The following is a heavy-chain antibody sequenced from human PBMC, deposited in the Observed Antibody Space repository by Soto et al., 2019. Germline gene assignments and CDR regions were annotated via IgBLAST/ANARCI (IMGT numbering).Heavy chain of an antibody. J-gene: IGHJ3*02. D-gene: IGHD3-16*02. Sequence: VASVKVSCKASGYTFTSYDINWVRQATGQGLEWMGWMNPNSGNTGYAQKFQGRVTMTRNTSISTAYMELSSLRSEDTAVYYCARGRGYDYVWGSYRHDAFDIWGQGTMVTVSS. CDR1: GYTFTSYD. V-gene: IGHV1-8*01. CDR2: MNPNSGNT. CDR3: ARGRGYDYVWGSYRHDAFDI.